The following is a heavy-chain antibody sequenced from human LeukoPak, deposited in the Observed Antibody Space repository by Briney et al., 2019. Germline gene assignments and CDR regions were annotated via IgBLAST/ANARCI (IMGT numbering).Heavy chain of an antibody. CDR3: ARRHQGYCSSTSCYEGGPGGFGP. CDR2: IDPSDSYT. Sequence: GESLRISCKGSGYSFTSYWISWVRQMPGKGLEWMGRIDPSDSYTNYSPSFQGHVTISADKSISTAYLQWSSLKASDTAMYYCARRHQGYCSSTSCYEGGPGGFGPWGQGTLVTVSS. V-gene: IGHV5-10-1*01. CDR1: GYSFTSYW. J-gene: IGHJ5*02. D-gene: IGHD2-2*01.